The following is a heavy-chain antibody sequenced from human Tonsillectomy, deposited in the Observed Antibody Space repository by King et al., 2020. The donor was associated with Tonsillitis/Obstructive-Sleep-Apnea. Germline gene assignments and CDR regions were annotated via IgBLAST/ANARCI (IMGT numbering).Heavy chain of an antibody. CDR2: INHSGTT. J-gene: IGHJ6*02. CDR1: CGSFSGYS. Sequence: VQLQQWGAGLLKPSETLSLTCAVYCGSFSGYSWSWIRQPPERGLEWIGEINHSGTTNYNPSLKSRFTISIDTSKTQFSLKLSSVTAADTAVYYCARGYCLSPSCYYYYYYMDVWGQGTTVTVSS. V-gene: IGHV4-34*01. CDR3: ARGYCLSPSCYYYYYYMDV. D-gene: IGHD2-2*01.